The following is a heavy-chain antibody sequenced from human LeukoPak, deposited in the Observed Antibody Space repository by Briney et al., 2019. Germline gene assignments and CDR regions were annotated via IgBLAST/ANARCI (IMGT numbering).Heavy chain of an antibody. J-gene: IGHJ5*02. D-gene: IGHD2-15*01. CDR1: GGSISSSSYY. Sequence: SETLSLTCTVSGGSISSSSYYWGWIRQPPGKGLEWIGSIYYSGSTYCNPSLKSRVTISVDTSKNQFSLKLSSVTAADTAVYYCARDGWDCSGGSCYSAFDPWGQGTLVTVSS. CDR3: ARDGWDCSGGSCYSAFDP. V-gene: IGHV4-39*07. CDR2: IYYSGST.